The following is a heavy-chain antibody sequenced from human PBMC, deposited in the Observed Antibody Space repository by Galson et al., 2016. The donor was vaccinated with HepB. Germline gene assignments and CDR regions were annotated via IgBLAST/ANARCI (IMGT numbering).Heavy chain of an antibody. CDR1: GFTFSHFE. CDR3: AIDRRSYALGSASPTVAMDF. Sequence: SLRLSCAASGFTFSHFEMNWVRQAPGKGLEWISYINSRGTSMDYADSVKGRFTISRDNTTNSLYLHVTGLGAKDTAVYYCAIDRRSYALGSASPTVAMDFWGQGTTVIVSS. J-gene: IGHJ6*02. D-gene: IGHD1-26*01. V-gene: IGHV3-48*03. CDR2: INSRGTSM.